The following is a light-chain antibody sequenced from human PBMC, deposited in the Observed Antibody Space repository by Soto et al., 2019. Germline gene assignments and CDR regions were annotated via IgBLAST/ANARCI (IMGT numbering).Light chain of an antibody. V-gene: IGLV1-40*01. CDR1: SSNIGAHYD. J-gene: IGLJ1*01. CDR2: GNS. CDR3: QSYDNCLSVYV. Sequence: QSVLTQPPSVSGAPGQRVTISCPGSSSNIGAHYDVHWYQQLPGTAPKLLIYGNSNRPSGVPDRFSGSKSGTSASLAITGLQAEDEADYYCQSYDNCLSVYVFGTGTKVTVL.